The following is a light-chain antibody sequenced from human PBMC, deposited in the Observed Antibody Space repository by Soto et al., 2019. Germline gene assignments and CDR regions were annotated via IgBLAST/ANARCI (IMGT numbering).Light chain of an antibody. V-gene: IGKV3-11*01. CDR1: QSVSSY. CDR2: DAS. CDR3: QQRSNWPPT. Sequence: EIVLTQSPATLSLSPGERATLSCRASQSVSSYLAWYQQKPGLAPRLLIYDASNRATGIPARFSGSGSGTDLTLTISSLEPEDFAVYYCQQRSNWPPTFGQGTKVDIK. J-gene: IGKJ1*01.